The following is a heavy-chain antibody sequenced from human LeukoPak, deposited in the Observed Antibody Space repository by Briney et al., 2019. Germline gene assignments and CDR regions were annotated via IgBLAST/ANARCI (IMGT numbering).Heavy chain of an antibody. V-gene: IGHV4-39*01. CDR2: IYYSGST. J-gene: IGHJ4*02. Sequence: SETLSLTCTVSGGSISSSSYYWGWIRQPPGKGLEWLGSIYYSGSTYYNPSLKSRVTISVDTSKNQFSLKLSSVTAADTAVYYCARHVDYYDSSGYAHPYYFDYWGQGTLVTVSS. CDR1: GGSISSSSYY. CDR3: ARHVDYYDSSGYAHPYYFDY. D-gene: IGHD3-22*01.